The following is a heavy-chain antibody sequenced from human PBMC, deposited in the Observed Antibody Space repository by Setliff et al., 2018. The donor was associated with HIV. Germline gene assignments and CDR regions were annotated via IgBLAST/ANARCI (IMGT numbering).Heavy chain of an antibody. CDR3: ASGFLGGAFDI. J-gene: IGHJ3*02. CDR2: IILISGTT. D-gene: IGHD3-16*01. Sequence: SVKVSCKASGGTLSTYSIGWVRQAPGLGLEWMGRIILISGTTKYAQKFQGRVTITADKSPATAYMELSSLRSEDTAVYYCASGFLGGAFDIWGQGTMVTVSS. CDR1: GGTLSTYS. V-gene: IGHV1-69*06.